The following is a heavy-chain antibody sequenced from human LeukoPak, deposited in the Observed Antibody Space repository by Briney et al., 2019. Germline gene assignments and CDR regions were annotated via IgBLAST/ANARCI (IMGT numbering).Heavy chain of an antibody. V-gene: IGHV3-23*01. CDR1: GFTFSSYA. Sequence: GGSLRLSCAASGFTFSSYAMSWVRQAPGKGLEWVSAISGSGASTYYADSVKGRFTISRDNSRNTLYLQMNSLRAEDTAVYYCAKDRRESWFGELLTYWGQGTLVTVSS. CDR3: AKDRRESWFGELLTY. CDR2: ISGSGAST. J-gene: IGHJ4*02. D-gene: IGHD3-10*01.